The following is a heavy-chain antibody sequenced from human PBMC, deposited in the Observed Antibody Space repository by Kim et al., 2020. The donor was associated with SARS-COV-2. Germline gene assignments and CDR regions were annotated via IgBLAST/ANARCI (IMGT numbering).Heavy chain of an antibody. J-gene: IGHJ3*02. CDR3: ARDTPGQKAYDI. Sequence: DYAGSVKSRITINADTSKHQFSLQLNSVSPEDTAVYYCARDTPGQKAYDIWGQGTMVTVSS. V-gene: IGHV6-1*01.